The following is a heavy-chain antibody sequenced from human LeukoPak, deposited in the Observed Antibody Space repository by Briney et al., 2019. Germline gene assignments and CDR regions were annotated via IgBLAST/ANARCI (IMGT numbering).Heavy chain of an antibody. J-gene: IGHJ5*02. CDR3: ARDHEGQWLVPGWFDP. CDR2: IYYSGST. CDR1: GGSISSYY. D-gene: IGHD6-19*01. V-gene: IGHV4-59*01. Sequence: KTSETLSLTCTVSGGSISSYYWSWIRQPPGKGLEWIGYIYYSGSTNYNPSLKSRVTISVDTSKNQFSLKLSSVTAADTAVYYCARDHEGQWLVPGWFDPWGQGTLVTVSS.